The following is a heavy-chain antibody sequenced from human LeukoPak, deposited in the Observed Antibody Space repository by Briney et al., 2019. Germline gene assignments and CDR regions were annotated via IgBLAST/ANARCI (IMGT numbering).Heavy chain of an antibody. CDR2: ISGGGDIT. CDR3: AKERAPYY. J-gene: IGHJ4*02. Sequence: GGSLRLSCAASGFTFSSYSMNWVRQAPGKGLEWVSAISGGGDITYYADSLKGRFTISRDNSKNTLYLQMNSLRAEDTAVYYCAKERAPYYWGQGTLVTVSS. CDR1: GFTFSSYS. V-gene: IGHV3-23*01.